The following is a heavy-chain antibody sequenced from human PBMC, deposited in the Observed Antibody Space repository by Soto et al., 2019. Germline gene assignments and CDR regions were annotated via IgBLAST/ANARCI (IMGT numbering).Heavy chain of an antibody. V-gene: IGHV3-30*18. J-gene: IGHJ6*02. D-gene: IGHD3-3*01. CDR3: AKDLAPGTYDFWSGYLVRYYYYYGMDV. CDR2: ISYDGSNK. Sequence: QVQLVESGGGVVQPGRSMRLSCAASGFTFSSYGMHWVRQAPGKGLEWVAVISYDGSNKYYADSVKGRFTISRDNSKNTLYLQMNSLRAEDTAVYYCAKDLAPGTYDFWSGYLVRYYYYYGMDVWGQGTTVTVSS. CDR1: GFTFSSYG.